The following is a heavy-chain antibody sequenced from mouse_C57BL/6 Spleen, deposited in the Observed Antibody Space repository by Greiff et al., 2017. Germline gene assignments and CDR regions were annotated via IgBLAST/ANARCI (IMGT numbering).Heavy chain of an antibody. J-gene: IGHJ1*03. Sequence: DVKLQESGPGLVKPSQSLSLTCSVTGYSITSGYYWNWIRQFPGNKLEWMGYISYDGSNNYNPSLKNRISITRDTSKNQFFLKLNSVTTEDTATYYCARDYGSRDWYFDVWGTGTTVTVSS. D-gene: IGHD1-1*01. CDR2: ISYDGSN. V-gene: IGHV3-6*01. CDR3: ARDYGSRDWYFDV. CDR1: GYSITSGYY.